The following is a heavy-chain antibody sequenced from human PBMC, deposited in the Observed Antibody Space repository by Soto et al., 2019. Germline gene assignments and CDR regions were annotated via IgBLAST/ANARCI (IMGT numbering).Heavy chain of an antibody. CDR1: GGTFSSYA. CDR2: IIPIFGTA. D-gene: IGHD2-15*01. CDR3: ARDSYCSGGSCYYDAFDI. V-gene: IGHV1-69*06. Sequence: QVQLVQSGAEVKKPGSSVKVSCKASGGTFSSYAISWVRQAPGQGLEWMGGIIPIFGTANYAQKFQGRVTITADKSTSTAYMELSSLRSEDTAVYYCARDSYCSGGSCYYDAFDIWGQGTMVTVSS. J-gene: IGHJ3*02.